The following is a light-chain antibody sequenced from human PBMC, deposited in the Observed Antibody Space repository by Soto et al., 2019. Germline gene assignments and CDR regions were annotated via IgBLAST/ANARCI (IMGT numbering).Light chain of an antibody. CDR1: SSNIGAGYD. CDR2: GNT. V-gene: IGLV1-40*01. CDR3: HSYDISLSGYV. J-gene: IGLJ1*01. Sequence: QAVVTQPPSVSGAPGQKVTISCTGSSSNIGAGYDVHWYQQLPGTAPKLLIFGNTHRPSGVPDRFSGSKSGTSASLAITGLQPEDEADYYCHSYDISLSGYVFGPGTKVTVL.